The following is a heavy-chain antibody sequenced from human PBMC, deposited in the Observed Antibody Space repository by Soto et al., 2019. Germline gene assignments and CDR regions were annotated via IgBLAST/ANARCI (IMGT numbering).Heavy chain of an antibody. J-gene: IGHJ3*02. CDR1: GGSFSGYY. CDR2: INHSGST. Sequence: QVQLQQWGAGLLKPLETLSLTCAVYGGSFSGYYWSWIRQPPGKGLEWIGEINHSGSTNYNPSLKSRVTISVDTSKNQFSLKLSSVTAADTAVYYCARGRHYGDHYVKRGAFDIWGQGTMVTVSS. CDR3: ARGRHYGDHYVKRGAFDI. D-gene: IGHD4-17*01. V-gene: IGHV4-34*01.